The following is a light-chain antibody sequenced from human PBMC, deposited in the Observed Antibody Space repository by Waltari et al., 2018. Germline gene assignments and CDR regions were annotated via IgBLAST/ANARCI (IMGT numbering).Light chain of an antibody. CDR2: AIF. CDR1: QSLLQSDGTTL. V-gene: IGKV2D-29*02. J-gene: IGKJ1*01. Sequence: DVVMTQSPLSLSVTPGHAASRSCKSSQSLLQSDGTTLIYWYIQRPGQSPQLLIYAIFTRFSGVPERFSGSGSGTDFTLNISRVAADDVGTYYCMQTLQPWTIGQGTKVEIK. CDR3: MQTLQPWT.